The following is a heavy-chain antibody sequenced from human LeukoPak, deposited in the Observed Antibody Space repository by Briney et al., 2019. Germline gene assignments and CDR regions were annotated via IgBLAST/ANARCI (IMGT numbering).Heavy chain of an antibody. V-gene: IGHV3-23*01. D-gene: IGHD3-3*01. J-gene: IGHJ4*02. CDR3: MKRIYDFWSGYYRRAENHFYY. CDR2: ISDSGGIT. CDR1: GFTFSSYA. Sequence: GGSLRLSCAASGFTFSSYAMSWVRQAPGRGLEWVPAISDSGGITYYADSVKGRFNISSDNSKNTLYLEMNRLRAEDTDVYYCMKRIYDFWSGYYRRAENHFYYWGQGNLVTVSS.